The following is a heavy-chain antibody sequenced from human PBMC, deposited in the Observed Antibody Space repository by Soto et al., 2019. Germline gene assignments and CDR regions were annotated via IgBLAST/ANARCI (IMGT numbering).Heavy chain of an antibody. Sequence: GGSLRLSCAASGFTFSGYAMSWVRQAPGKGLEWVSAISGSGGSTYYADSVKGRFTISRDNSKNTLYLQMNSLRAEDTAVYYCAKESSIVVVSSGAFDIWGQGTMVTVSS. CDR3: AKESSIVVVSSGAFDI. D-gene: IGHD3-22*01. J-gene: IGHJ3*02. V-gene: IGHV3-23*01. CDR2: ISGSGGST. CDR1: GFTFSGYA.